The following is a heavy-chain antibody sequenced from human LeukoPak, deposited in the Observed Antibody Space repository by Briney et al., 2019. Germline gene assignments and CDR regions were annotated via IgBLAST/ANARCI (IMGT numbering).Heavy chain of an antibody. V-gene: IGHV4-39*07. Sequence: SETLSLTCTVSGGSISSSSYYWGWVRQPPGKGLEWIGSIYYSGSTYYNPSLKSRVTISVDTSKNQFSLKLSSVTAADTAVYYCARAPYDYYYYYYMDVWGKGTTVTVSS. CDR2: IYYSGST. CDR3: ARAPYDYYYYYYMDV. J-gene: IGHJ6*03. D-gene: IGHD3-16*01. CDR1: GGSISSSSYY.